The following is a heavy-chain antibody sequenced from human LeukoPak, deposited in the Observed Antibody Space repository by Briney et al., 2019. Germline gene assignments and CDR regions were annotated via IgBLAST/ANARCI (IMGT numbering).Heavy chain of an antibody. CDR3: EREYHGGLFDY. D-gene: IGHD2-15*01. Sequence: ASVKVSCKASGYTFTNYYIHWGRQAPGQGLEWMGMINPGVGGTAYAQKFQGRVTMTRDTSTSTVYIELRSLRSEDTAVYYCEREYHGGLFDYWGQGTLVTVSS. V-gene: IGHV1-46*01. CDR1: GYTFTNYY. CDR2: INPGVGGT. J-gene: IGHJ4*02.